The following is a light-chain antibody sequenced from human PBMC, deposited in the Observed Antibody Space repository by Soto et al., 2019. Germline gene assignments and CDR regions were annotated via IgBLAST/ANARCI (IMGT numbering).Light chain of an antibody. CDR2: DAS. CDR3: QQYGTSLSWT. Sequence: EIVLTQSPATLSSSPGERATLSCRAIQSVSNNYLAWYQQKPGQPPRLLIYDASYRATDIPARFRGTGSGTDFTLTISRLEPEDFAVYYCQQYGTSLSWTFGQGTKVDI. V-gene: IGKV3-20*01. J-gene: IGKJ1*01. CDR1: QSVSNNY.